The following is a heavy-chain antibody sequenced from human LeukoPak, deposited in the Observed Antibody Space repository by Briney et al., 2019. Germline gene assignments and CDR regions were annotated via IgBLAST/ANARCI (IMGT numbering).Heavy chain of an antibody. J-gene: IGHJ6*03. V-gene: IGHV1-18*01. Sequence: ASVKVSCKASGYTFTSYGISWVRQAPGQGLEWMGWISAYNGNTNYAQKLQGRVTMTTDTSTSTAYMELRSLRSDDTAVYYCARSGSDIVVVPAAIDYYYMAVWGKGPTVTVS. CDR3: ARSGSDIVVVPAAIDYYYMAV. D-gene: IGHD2-2*01. CDR1: GYTFTSYG. CDR2: ISAYNGNT.